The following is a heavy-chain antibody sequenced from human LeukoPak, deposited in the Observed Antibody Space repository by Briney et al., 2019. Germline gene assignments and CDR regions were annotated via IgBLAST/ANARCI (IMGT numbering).Heavy chain of an antibody. D-gene: IGHD2-15*01. Sequence: GASVKVSCKASGYTFTSYEINWVRQATGQGLEWMGWMNPNSGNTGYAQKLQGRVTMTRNTSISTAYMELSSLGSEDTAVYYCARAGGYCGRISCPYYFDYWGQGSLVAVSS. CDR3: ARAGGYCGRISCPYYFDY. V-gene: IGHV1-8*01. CDR1: GYTFTSYE. J-gene: IGHJ4*02. CDR2: MNPNSGNT.